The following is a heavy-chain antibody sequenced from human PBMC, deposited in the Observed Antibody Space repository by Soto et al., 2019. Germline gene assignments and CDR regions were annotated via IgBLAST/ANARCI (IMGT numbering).Heavy chain of an antibody. V-gene: IGHV2-26*01. Sequence: QVTLKESGPVLVKPTETLTLTCTVSGFSLSNARMGVRWIRQPPGKALEWLAHIFSNDEKSYSTSLKSRLTISKDTSKSQVVLTMTNMDHVDTAKYYCARTPGAAGGQMSTNGFDPWGQGTLVTVSS. CDR2: IFSNDEK. D-gene: IGHD6-13*01. CDR3: ARTPGAAGGQMSTNGFDP. CDR1: GFSLSNARMG. J-gene: IGHJ5*02.